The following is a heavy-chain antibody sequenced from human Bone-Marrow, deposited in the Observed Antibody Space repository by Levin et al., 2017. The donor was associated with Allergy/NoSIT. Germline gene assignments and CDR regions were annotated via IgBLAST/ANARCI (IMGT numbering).Heavy chain of an antibody. CDR3: TEGGDSYYYYYMGV. J-gene: IGHJ6*03. V-gene: IGHV3-73*01. CDR2: IRSKTNSYAT. CDR1: GFTFSGSA. D-gene: IGHD3-16*01. Sequence: GESLKISCAASGFTFSGSAVHWVRQASGKGLEWVGRIRSKTNSYATTYAASVQGRFTISRDDSENTASLQMNSLKTEDTAVYYCTEGGDSYYYYYMGVWGKGTTVSVSS.